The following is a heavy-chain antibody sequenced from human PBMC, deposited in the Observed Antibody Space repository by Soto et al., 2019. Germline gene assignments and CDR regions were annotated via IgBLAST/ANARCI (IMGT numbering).Heavy chain of an antibody. Sequence: QVQLQESGPGLVKPSQTLSLTCTVSGGSISSGGYYWSWIRQHPGKGLEWIGYIYYSRSTYYNPSLKSRVTISVDTSKNQFSLKLSSVTAADTAVYYCARDRYCSSTSCYGPYYYYGMDVWGQGTTVTVSS. CDR2: IYYSRST. V-gene: IGHV4-31*03. D-gene: IGHD2-2*01. J-gene: IGHJ6*02. CDR3: ARDRYCSSTSCYGPYYYYGMDV. CDR1: GGSISSGGYY.